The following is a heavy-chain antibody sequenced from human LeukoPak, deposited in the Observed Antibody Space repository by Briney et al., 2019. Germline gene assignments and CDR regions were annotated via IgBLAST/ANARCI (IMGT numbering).Heavy chain of an antibody. CDR3: ARGQRITMVRGVITAFDY. CDR1: GGSISSSSYY. J-gene: IGHJ4*02. V-gene: IGHV4-39*07. Sequence: SETLSLTCTVSGGSISSSSYYWGWIRQPPGKGLEWIGSIYYSGSTYYNPSLKSRVTISVDTSKNQFSLKLSSVTAADTAVYYCARGQRITMVRGVITAFDYWGQGTLVTVSS. D-gene: IGHD3-10*01. CDR2: IYYSGST.